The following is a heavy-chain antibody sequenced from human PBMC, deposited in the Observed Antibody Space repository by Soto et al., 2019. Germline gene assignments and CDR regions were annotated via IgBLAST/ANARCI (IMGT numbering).Heavy chain of an antibody. J-gene: IGHJ4*02. CDR3: ARDLLSGANYYAH. Sequence: DVQLVESGGGLVKPGGSLRLSCAASGFTFSDYAMNWVRQAPGKGLEWVSSISYTGDFIYYADSVKGRVTISRDNAKNALYLQMTGLRGDDTAVDYCARDLLSGANYYAHWGQGTLVTVSS. D-gene: IGHD6-19*01. CDR1: GFTFSDYA. CDR2: ISYTGDFI. V-gene: IGHV3-21*04.